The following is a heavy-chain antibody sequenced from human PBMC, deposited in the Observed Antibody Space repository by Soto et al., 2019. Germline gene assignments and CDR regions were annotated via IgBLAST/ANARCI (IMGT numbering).Heavy chain of an antibody. V-gene: IGHV4-39*01. J-gene: IGHJ6*02. CDR3: ASTRFGGLRGLDYYGMDV. CDR1: GGSLSSSSYY. D-gene: IGHD3-10*01. Sequence: PSETPSLTCPVSGGSLSSSSYYWGWIRQPPGKGLEWNGSIYYSGSTYYNPSLKSRVTISVDTSKNQFSLKLSSVTAADTAVYYCASTRFGGLRGLDYYGMDVWGQGTTVTVSS. CDR2: IYYSGST.